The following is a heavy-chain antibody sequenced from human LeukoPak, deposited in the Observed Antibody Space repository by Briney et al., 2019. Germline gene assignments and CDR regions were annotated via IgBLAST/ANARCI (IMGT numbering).Heavy chain of an antibody. CDR1: GYTSTSYY. J-gene: IGHJ3*02. D-gene: IGHD5-18*01. CDR3: ARGDWADTALDAFDI. CDR2: INPSGGST. V-gene: IGHV1-46*01. Sequence: ASVKVSCKASGYTSTSYYMHWVRQAPGQGLEWMGIINPSGGSTSCAQKFQGRVTMTRDTSTSTVYMELSSLRSEDTAVYYCARGDWADTALDAFDIWGQGTMVTVSS.